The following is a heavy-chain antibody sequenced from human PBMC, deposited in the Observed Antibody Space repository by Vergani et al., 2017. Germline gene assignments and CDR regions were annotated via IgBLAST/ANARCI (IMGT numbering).Heavy chain of an antibody. Sequence: QVQLQESGPGLVKPSETLSLTCTVSGGSLSSYYWSWIRQPPGKGLEWIGYIYYSGSTNYNPSLKSRVTISVDTSKNQFSLYLTSVTAAYTAVYYCARSRIYYGAGSPDYWGQGTLVTVSS. D-gene: IGHD3-10*01. CDR3: ARSRIYYGAGSPDY. V-gene: IGHV4-59*01. CDR2: IYYSGST. J-gene: IGHJ4*02. CDR1: GGSLSSYY.